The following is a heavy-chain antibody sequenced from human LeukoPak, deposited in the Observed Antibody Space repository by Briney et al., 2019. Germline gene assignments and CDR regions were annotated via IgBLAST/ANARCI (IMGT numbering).Heavy chain of an antibody. CDR1: GFTISSYA. V-gene: IGHV3-23*01. J-gene: IGHJ4*02. D-gene: IGHD3-10*01. CDR3: AKAGTMVRGVIFRFDY. Sequence: GGSLRLSCAAPGFTISSYAMSWVRQAPGKGLEWVSAISGSGGSTYYADSVKGRFTISRDNSKNTLYLQMNSLRAEDTAVYYCAKAGTMVRGVIFRFDYWGQATLVTVSS. CDR2: ISGSGGST.